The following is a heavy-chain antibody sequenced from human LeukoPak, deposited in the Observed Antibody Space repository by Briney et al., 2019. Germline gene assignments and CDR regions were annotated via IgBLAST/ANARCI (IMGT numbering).Heavy chain of an antibody. Sequence: GSLRLSCAASGFTFSDYYMSWIRQAPGEGLEWVSYISSSGSTIYYADSVKGRFTISRDNAKNSLYLQMNSLRAEDTAVYYCARVSLAGYHDYWGQGTLVTVSS. J-gene: IGHJ4*02. CDR3: ARVSLAGYHDY. V-gene: IGHV3-11*01. D-gene: IGHD6-19*01. CDR2: ISSSGSTI. CDR1: GFTFSDYY.